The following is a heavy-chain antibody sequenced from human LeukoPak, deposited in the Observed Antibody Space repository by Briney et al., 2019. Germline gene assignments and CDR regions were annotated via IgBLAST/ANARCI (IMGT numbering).Heavy chain of an antibody. V-gene: IGHV5-51*01. Sequence: GESLKISCKGSGYSFSTYWIGWVRQMPGKGLEWVGIIYPGDSDTRYSPSFQGQVTISADKSISTAYLQWSSLKASDTAMYYCARGPYYYDSSGYYPFNFDYWGQGTLVTVSS. J-gene: IGHJ4*02. CDR2: IYPGDSDT. CDR3: ARGPYYYDSSGYYPFNFDY. CDR1: GYSFSTYW. D-gene: IGHD3-22*01.